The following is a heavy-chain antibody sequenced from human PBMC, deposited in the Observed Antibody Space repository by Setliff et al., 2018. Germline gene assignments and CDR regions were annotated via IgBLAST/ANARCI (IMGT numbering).Heavy chain of an antibody. CDR1: TFTFSKYA. CDR2: IGASGDRT. CDR3: ARDPNGDHVGAFDP. V-gene: IGHV3-23*01. Sequence: PGGSLRLSCVASTFTFSKYAITWVRQAPGKGLEWVSSIGASGDRTYYADSVKGRFTISRDNSRNSVYLQMNSLRVADTASYYCARDPNGDHVGAFDPWGQGILVTVSS. J-gene: IGHJ5*02. D-gene: IGHD4-17*01.